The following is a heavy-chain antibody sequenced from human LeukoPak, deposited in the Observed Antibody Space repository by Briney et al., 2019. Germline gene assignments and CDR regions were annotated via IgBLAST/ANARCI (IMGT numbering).Heavy chain of an antibody. Sequence: SVKVSCKASGGTFSSYAISWVRQAPGQGLEWMGGIIPIFGTANYAQKFQGRVTITADESTSTAYMELSSLRSEDTAVYYCARDLRDGYHPGYWGLGTLVTVSS. CDR1: GGTFSSYA. J-gene: IGHJ4*02. CDR3: ARDLRDGYHPGY. V-gene: IGHV1-69*01. CDR2: IIPIFGTA. D-gene: IGHD5-24*01.